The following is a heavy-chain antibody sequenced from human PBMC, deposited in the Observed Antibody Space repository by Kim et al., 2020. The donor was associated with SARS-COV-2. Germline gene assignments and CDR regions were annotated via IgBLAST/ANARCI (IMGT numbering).Heavy chain of an antibody. D-gene: IGHD3-3*01. Sequence: GGSLRLSCAASGFTFSSYSMNWVRQAPGKGLEWVSYISSSSSTIYYADSVKGRFTISRDNAKNSLYLQMNSLRAEDTAVYYCARNLYDFWSGYYTDPIGYWGQGTLVTVSS. J-gene: IGHJ4*02. CDR1: GFTFSSYS. CDR2: ISSSSSTI. CDR3: ARNLYDFWSGYYTDPIGY. V-gene: IGHV3-48*04.